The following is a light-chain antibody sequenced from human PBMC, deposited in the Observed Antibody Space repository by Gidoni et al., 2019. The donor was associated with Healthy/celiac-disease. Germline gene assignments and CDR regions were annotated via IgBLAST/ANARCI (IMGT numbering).Light chain of an antibody. J-gene: IGKJ1*01. CDR1: QSISSW. CDR2: DAS. CDR3: QQYNSYWT. Sequence: DIQMTQSPSTLSASVGDRVTITCRASQSISSWLAWYQQKPGKAPKLLIYDASSLESGVPSRFSGSGSGTEFTLNISSLRPDDFAPYYCQQYNSYWTFGQGTKVEIK. V-gene: IGKV1-5*01.